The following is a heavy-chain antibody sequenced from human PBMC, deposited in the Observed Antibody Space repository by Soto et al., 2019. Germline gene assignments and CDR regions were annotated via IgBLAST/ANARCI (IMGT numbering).Heavy chain of an antibody. Sequence: AMSWIRKASGKGLEWVSAISGSGGSTYYADSVKGRFTISRDNSKNTLYLQMNSLTAEDTAVYYCTTITMILVHEDYWGQRTLVTGSS. D-gene: IGHD3-22*01. CDR1: A. V-gene: IGHV3-23*01. CDR2: ISGSGGST. CDR3: TTITMILVHEDY. J-gene: IGHJ4*02.